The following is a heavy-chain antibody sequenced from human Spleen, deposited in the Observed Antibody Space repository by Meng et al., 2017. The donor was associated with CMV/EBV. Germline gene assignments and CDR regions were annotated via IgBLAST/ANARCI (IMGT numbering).Heavy chain of an antibody. CDR2: IRSKANNYAT. CDR3: TRQGQVVFDY. J-gene: IGHJ4*02. Sequence: GESLKISCAASGFTFSGSAMHWVRQASGKGLEWVGRIRSKANNYATAYAASVKGRFTISRDDSKMTAYPEMNSLKTEDTAVYYCTRQGQVVFDYWGQGALVTVSS. V-gene: IGHV3-73*01. CDR1: GFTFSGSA. D-gene: IGHD1-1*01.